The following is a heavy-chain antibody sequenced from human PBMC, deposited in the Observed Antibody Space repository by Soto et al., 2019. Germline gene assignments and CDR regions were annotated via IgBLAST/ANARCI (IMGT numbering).Heavy chain of an antibody. CDR3: ARDQTDSGGYSDS. CDR2: IWNDGSNE. J-gene: IGHJ4*02. CDR1: GLNFSSYG. Sequence: VQLVESGGGLVQPGGSLRLSCAASGLNFSSYGIHWVRQAPGKGLEWVAIIWNDGSNEYYADSVKGRFTISRDNSKNTVYLQVSKLRAEDTAVYFCARDQTDSGGYSDSWGQGTLVTVSS. D-gene: IGHD3-22*01. V-gene: IGHV3-33*08.